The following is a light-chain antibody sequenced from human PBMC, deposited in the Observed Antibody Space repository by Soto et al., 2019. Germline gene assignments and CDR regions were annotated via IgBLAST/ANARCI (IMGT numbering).Light chain of an antibody. Sequence: QSALTQPPSASGSPGQSVTISCTGTSTDVGGYDYVSWYQQHPGKVPKRMIYEVNKRPSGVPDRFSGSKSGNPASLTVSGLQPEDEADYYCTSYAGGNNVFGTGTKLTVL. J-gene: IGLJ1*01. CDR2: EVN. CDR3: TSYAGGNNV. V-gene: IGLV2-8*01. CDR1: STDVGGYDY.